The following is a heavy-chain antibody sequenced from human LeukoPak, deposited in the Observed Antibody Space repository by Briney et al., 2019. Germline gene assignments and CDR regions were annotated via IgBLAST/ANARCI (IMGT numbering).Heavy chain of an antibody. J-gene: IGHJ4*02. Sequence: GGSLGLSCAASGFTFSSYAMSWVRQAPGKGLEWVSAISGSGGSTYYADSVKGRFTISRDNSKNTLYLQMNSLRAEDTAVYYCASFERWELLYWGQGTLVTVSS. CDR2: ISGSGGST. CDR1: GFTFSSYA. D-gene: IGHD1-26*01. V-gene: IGHV3-23*01. CDR3: ASFERWELLY.